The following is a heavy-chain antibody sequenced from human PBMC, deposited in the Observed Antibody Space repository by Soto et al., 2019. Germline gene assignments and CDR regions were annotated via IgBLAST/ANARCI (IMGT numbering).Heavy chain of an antibody. CDR2: ISGGDGST. J-gene: IGHJ4*02. CDR3: AKVGGTSHPPIPVDC. D-gene: IGHD2-2*02. Sequence: EVQLLESGGGLVQPGGSLRLSCAASGFTFSSYAMSWVRQAPGKGLEWVSTISGGDGSTYYADSVKGRFTISRDNSKNTLYLQMNSLRADDTVVYYCAKVGGTSHPPIPVDCWGQGTLVTVSS. V-gene: IGHV3-23*01. CDR1: GFTFSSYA.